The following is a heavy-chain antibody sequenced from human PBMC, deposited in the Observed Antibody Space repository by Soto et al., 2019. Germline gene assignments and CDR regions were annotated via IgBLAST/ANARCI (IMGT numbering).Heavy chain of an antibody. CDR2: IYYSGST. CDR3: ARDLALEPGYYYYGMDV. Sequence: NPSETLSLTCTVSGGSISSGDYYWSWIRQPPGKGLEWIGYIYYSGSTYYNPSLKSRVTISVDTSKNQFSLKLSSVTAADTAVYYCARDLALEPGYYYYGMDVWGQGTTVTVS. J-gene: IGHJ6*02. D-gene: IGHD1-1*01. CDR1: GGSISSGDYY. V-gene: IGHV4-30-4*01.